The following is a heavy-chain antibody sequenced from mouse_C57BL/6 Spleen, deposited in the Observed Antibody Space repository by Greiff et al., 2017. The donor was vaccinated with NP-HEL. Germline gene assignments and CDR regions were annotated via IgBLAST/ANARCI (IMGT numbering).Heavy chain of an antibody. D-gene: IGHD2-4*01. CDR1: GYAFSSYW. J-gene: IGHJ3*01. Sequence: VQLQQSGAELVKPGASVKISCKASGYAFSSYWMNWVKQRPGQGLEWIGQIYPGDGDTNYNGKFKGKATLTADKSSSTAYMQLSSLTSEDSAVYFCARNYDYDIFAYWGQGALVTVSA. CDR2: IYPGDGDT. CDR3: ARNYDYDIFAY. V-gene: IGHV1-80*01.